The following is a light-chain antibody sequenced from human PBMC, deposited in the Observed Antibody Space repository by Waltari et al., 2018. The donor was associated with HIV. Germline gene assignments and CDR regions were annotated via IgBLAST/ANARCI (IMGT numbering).Light chain of an antibody. J-gene: IGLJ2*01. CDR1: TSDLHDYNF. CDR2: EVT. V-gene: IGLV2-8*01. Sequence: QSALTPPPSASGSPGQSVNMSCTGATSDLHDYNFISWYQQYSGKAPKLIIFEVTKRTSGVPDRFSGSRSGNTASLIVSGLQAEDEAVYFCSSFAGSNKLFGGGTKLTVL. CDR3: SSFAGSNKL.